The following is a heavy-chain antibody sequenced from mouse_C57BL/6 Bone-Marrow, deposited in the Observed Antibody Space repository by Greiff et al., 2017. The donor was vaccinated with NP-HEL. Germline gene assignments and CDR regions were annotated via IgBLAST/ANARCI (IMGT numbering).Heavy chain of an antibody. V-gene: IGHV1-59*01. J-gene: IGHJ3*01. D-gene: IGHD2-4*01. CDR1: GYTFTSYW. CDR3: ARSAMGLRRCAY. Sequence: VQLQQPGAELVRPGTSVKLSCKASGYTFTSYWMHWVKQRPGQGLEWIGVIDPSDSYTNYNQKFKGKATLTVDTSASTAYMQLSSLTSEDSAVYYCARSAMGLRRCAYWGQGTLVTVSA. CDR2: IDPSDSYT.